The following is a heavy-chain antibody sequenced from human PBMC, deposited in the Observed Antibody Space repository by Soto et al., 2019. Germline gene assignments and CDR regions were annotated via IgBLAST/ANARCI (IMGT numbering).Heavy chain of an antibody. Sequence: GGSPRLSCAASGFTVSSNYMSWVRQAPGKGLEWVSVIYSGGSTYYADSVKGRFTISRDNSKNTLYLQMNSLRAEDTAVYYCARDLLGYYDSSGYYYDWGQGTLVTVSS. CDR1: GFTVSSNY. CDR3: ARDLLGYYDSSGYYYD. J-gene: IGHJ4*02. D-gene: IGHD3-22*01. V-gene: IGHV3-53*01. CDR2: IYSGGST.